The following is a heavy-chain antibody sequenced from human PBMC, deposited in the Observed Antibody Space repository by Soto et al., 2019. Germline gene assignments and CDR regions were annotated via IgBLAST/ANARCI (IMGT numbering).Heavy chain of an antibody. D-gene: IGHD6-19*01. Sequence: SETLSLTCTVSGYSISSGYYWGWIRQPPGKGLEWIGSIYHSGSTYYNPSLKSRVTISVDTSKNQFSLKLISVTAADTAVYYCASSPAVAGRMVIYWGQGTLVTVSS. CDR2: IYHSGST. CDR3: ASSPAVAGRMVIY. CDR1: GYSISSGYY. V-gene: IGHV4-38-2*02. J-gene: IGHJ4*02.